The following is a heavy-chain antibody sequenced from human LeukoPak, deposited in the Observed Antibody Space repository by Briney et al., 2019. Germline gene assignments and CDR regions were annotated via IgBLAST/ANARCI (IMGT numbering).Heavy chain of an antibody. CDR2: ISGSGGST. V-gene: IGHV3-23*01. Sequence: GGSLRLSCAASGFTFSSYAMSWVRQAPGKGLEWVSAISGSGGSTYYADSVKGRFTISRDNSKNTLYLQMNSLRAEDTAVYYCARSLSSNHSNYWGQGTLVTVSS. CDR3: ARSLSSNHSNY. CDR1: GFTFSSYA. J-gene: IGHJ4*02. D-gene: IGHD6-13*01.